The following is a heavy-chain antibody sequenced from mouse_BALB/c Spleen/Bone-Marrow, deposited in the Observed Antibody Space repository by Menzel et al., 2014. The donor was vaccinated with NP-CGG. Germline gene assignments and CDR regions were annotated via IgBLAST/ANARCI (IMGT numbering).Heavy chain of an antibody. CDR1: GYSFTGYF. V-gene: IGHV1-37*01. J-gene: IGHJ3*01. D-gene: IGHD2-4*01. CDR3: GRGNYDYDSWFGY. CDR2: INPYNGDP. Sequence: DVKLVESGPELVKPGASVKISCKASGYSFTGYFMNWMKQSHGKSLEWIGRINPYNGDPFYNQKFKGKATLTVDKSSSTARMELLSLTSEDSAVYYCGRGNYDYDSWFGYWGQGTLVTVSA.